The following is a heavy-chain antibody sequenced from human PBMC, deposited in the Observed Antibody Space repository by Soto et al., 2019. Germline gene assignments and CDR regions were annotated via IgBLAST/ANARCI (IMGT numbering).Heavy chain of an antibody. D-gene: IGHD7-27*01. Sequence: SETLSLTCIVSGGSISSGSINSNSYFWGWIRQPPGKGLEGIGIISYSGSTYYNPSLKSRVTIFVDTSKNQFSLKLTSVTAADTAVYHCARLDNTGGYQSFDYWGQG. CDR1: GGSISSGSINSNSYF. CDR3: ARLDNTGGYQSFDY. J-gene: IGHJ4*02. CDR2: ISYSGST. V-gene: IGHV4-39*01.